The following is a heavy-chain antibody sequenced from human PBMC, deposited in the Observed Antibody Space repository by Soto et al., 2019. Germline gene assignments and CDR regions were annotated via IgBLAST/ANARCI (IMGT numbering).Heavy chain of an antibody. V-gene: IGHV3-30*18. D-gene: IGHD3-10*01. CDR2: ISYDGSNK. CDR1: GFTFSSYC. CDR3: AKVRADYYGSGSYYYYYYYMDV. Sequence: PGGSLRVSCAASGFTFSSYCMHWVRQAPGKGLEWVAVISYDGSNKYYADSVKGRFTISRDNSKNTLYLQMNSLRAEDTAVYYCAKVRADYYGSGSYYYYYYYMDVWGKGTTVTVSS. J-gene: IGHJ6*03.